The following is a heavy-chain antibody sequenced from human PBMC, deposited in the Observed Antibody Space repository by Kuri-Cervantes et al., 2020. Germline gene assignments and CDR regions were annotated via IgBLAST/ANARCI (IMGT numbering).Heavy chain of an antibody. Sequence: GGSLRLSCVTSGITVSSNYMTWVRQAPGKGLEWVSIMYSSGDTFYADSVKGRFTISRDNSKNTLYLQMNSLRAEDTAVYYCARAGTMVRTRMDVWGQGTTVTVSS. CDR1: GITVSSNY. V-gene: IGHV3-53*01. D-gene: IGHD3-10*01. J-gene: IGHJ6*02. CDR2: MYSSGDT. CDR3: ARAGTMVRTRMDV.